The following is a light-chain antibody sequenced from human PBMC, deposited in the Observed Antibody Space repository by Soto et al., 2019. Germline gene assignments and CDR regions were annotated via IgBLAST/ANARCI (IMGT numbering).Light chain of an antibody. CDR1: SSDVGGYNY. J-gene: IGLJ1*01. CDR3: SSYAGSNNLGV. CDR2: EAS. Sequence: QSSRTQPPSASGSPGQAVTIACTGTSSDVGGYNYVSWYQQHPGKAPKLMIYEASKRPSGVPDRFSGSKSGNTASLTVSGLQAEDEADYYCSSYAGSNNLGVFGTGTRSPS. V-gene: IGLV2-8*01.